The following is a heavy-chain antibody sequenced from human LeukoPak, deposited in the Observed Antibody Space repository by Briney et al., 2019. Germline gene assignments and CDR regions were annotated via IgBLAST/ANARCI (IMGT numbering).Heavy chain of an antibody. CDR2: INWNGGST. Sequence: PGGSLRLSCAASGFTFDDYGMSWVRQAPGKGLEWVSGINWNGGSTGYADSVKGRFTISRDNAKNSPYLQMNSLRVEDTALYYCARVQRELMWYYDYWGQGTLVTVSS. CDR1: GFTFDDYG. J-gene: IGHJ4*02. V-gene: IGHV3-20*04. D-gene: IGHD1-1*01. CDR3: ARVQRELMWYYDY.